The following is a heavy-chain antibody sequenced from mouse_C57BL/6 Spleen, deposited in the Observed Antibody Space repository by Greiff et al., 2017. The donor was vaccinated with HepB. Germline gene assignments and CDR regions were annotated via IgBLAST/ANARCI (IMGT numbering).Heavy chain of an antibody. J-gene: IGHJ4*01. CDR1: GFSLTSYG. Sequence: QVQLQQSGPGLVQPSQSLSITCTVSGFSLTSYGVHWVRQSPGKGLEWLGVIWSGGSTDYNAAFISRLSISKDNSKSQVFFKMNSLQADDTAIYYCARNGITTVVATSPYYYAMDYWGQGTSVTVSS. CDR3: ARNGITTVVATSPYYYAMDY. CDR2: IWSGGST. D-gene: IGHD1-1*01. V-gene: IGHV2-2*01.